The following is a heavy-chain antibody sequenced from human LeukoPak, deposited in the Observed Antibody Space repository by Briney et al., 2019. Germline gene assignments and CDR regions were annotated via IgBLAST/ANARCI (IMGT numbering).Heavy chain of an antibody. CDR3: ARVVYSSWTIDY. J-gene: IGHJ4*02. D-gene: IGHD6-6*01. CDR2: IRSSSSYT. Sequence: GGSLRLSCAASGFTFSTYSMNWVRQASGKGLEWVSSIRSSSSYTYYADSVKGRFTISRDNAKNSLYLQMNGLRAEDTAVYYCARVVYSSWTIDYWGQGTLVTVSS. CDR1: GFTFSTYS. V-gene: IGHV3-21*01.